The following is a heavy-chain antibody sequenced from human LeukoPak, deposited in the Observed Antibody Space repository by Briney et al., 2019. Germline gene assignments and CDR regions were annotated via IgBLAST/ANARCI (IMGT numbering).Heavy chain of an antibody. CDR1: GYTFTSYG. CDR2: ISAYNGNT. Sequence: ASVKVSCKASGYTFTSYGISWVRQAPGQGLEWMGGISAYNGNTNYAQKLQGRVTMTTDTSTSTAYMELRSLRSDDTAVYYCARDLYSSGWYGDLISDYWGQGTLVTVSS. D-gene: IGHD6-19*01. CDR3: ARDLYSSGWYGDLISDY. V-gene: IGHV1-18*04. J-gene: IGHJ4*02.